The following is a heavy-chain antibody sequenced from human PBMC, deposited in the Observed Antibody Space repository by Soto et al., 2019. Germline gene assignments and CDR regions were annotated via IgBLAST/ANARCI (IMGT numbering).Heavy chain of an antibody. D-gene: IGHD3-10*01. CDR3: ATLGPVGAEYNWFDP. Sequence: NPSETLSLTCTVSGGSISSSSYYWGWIRQPPGKGLEWIGSIYYSGSTYYNPSLKSRVTISVDTSKNQFSLKLSSVTAADTAVYYCATLGPVGAEYNWFDPWGQGTLVTVSS. V-gene: IGHV4-39*01. CDR2: IYYSGST. J-gene: IGHJ5*02. CDR1: GGSISSSSYY.